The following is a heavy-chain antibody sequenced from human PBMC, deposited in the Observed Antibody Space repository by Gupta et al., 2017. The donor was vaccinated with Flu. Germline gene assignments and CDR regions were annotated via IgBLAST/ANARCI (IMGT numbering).Heavy chain of an antibody. CDR3: ASPRETAGYYARDYYYRLDF. CDR2: YDPEDGEI. Sequence: QVHLLQSGAEVKKPGASVRVSCKVSGITLGDLAIHWVRQAPGKGPEWMGGYDPEDGEIIYAQKFQDRITMTEDTSTDTAYMEMSSLKSEDTDIYYCASPRETAGYYARDYYYRLDFWGQGTTVTVTS. CDR1: GITLGDLA. V-gene: IGHV1-24*01. J-gene: IGHJ6*02. D-gene: IGHD4-17*01.